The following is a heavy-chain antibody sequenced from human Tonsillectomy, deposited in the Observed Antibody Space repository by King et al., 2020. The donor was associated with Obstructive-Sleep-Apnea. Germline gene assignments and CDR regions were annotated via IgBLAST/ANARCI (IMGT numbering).Heavy chain of an antibody. CDR1: GFTFSYYG. CDR2: ISSSRSYI. J-gene: IGHJ6*02. D-gene: IGHD2-21*02. V-gene: IGHV3-21*01. Sequence: VQLVESGGGLVKPGGSLRLSCAASGFTFSYYGMNWVRQAPGKGLEWVSSISSSRSYIYYADPVKGRFTIARDNPKKSLYLQMNSLRAEDTAVYYCAREVWVFCGGDCYSQGWYYYGMDVWGQGTTVTVSS. CDR3: AREVWVFCGGDCYSQGWYYYGMDV.